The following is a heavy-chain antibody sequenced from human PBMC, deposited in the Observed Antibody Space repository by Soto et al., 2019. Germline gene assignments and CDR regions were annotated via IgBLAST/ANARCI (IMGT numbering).Heavy chain of an antibody. Sequence: SGPTLVNPTPTLTLTCTFSGFALSTSGMCVSWIRQPPGKALEWLALIDWDDDKYYSTSLKTRLTISKDTSKNQVVLTMTNMDPVDTATYYCARTFDSVVASFFDYWGQVTLVTVSS. D-gene: IGHD5-12*01. CDR3: ARTFDSVVASFFDY. V-gene: IGHV2-70*01. J-gene: IGHJ4*02. CDR2: IDWDDDK. CDR1: GFALSTSGMC.